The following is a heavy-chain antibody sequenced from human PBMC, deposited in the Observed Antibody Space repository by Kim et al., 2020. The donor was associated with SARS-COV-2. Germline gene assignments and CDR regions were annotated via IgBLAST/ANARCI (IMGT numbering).Heavy chain of an antibody. Sequence: SETLSLTCTVSGGSLSSSGDHWGQGWIRQPPEKGLEWIGNIYYGGSTYFNPSLMSRVTMSVDTSKKQFCLRLSSVTAADTAVYFCARIYPSYFYLDVWG. CDR1: GGSLSSSGDH. D-gene: IGHD3-9*01. CDR2: IYYGGST. V-gene: IGHV4-39*01. CDR3: ARIYPSYFYLDV. J-gene: IGHJ6*03.